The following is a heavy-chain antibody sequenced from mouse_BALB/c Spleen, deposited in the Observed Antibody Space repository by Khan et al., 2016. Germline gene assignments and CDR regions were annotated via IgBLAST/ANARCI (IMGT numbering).Heavy chain of an antibody. J-gene: IGHJ2*01. Sequence: QVQLKQSGPELVKPGASVKISCKASGYAFSSSWMNWVKQRPGQGLEWIGRIYPGDGDTNYNGKFKGKATMTADKSSSTAYMQLSSLTSVDSAVYFCARVGGNQYYFDYWGQGTTLTVSS. V-gene: IGHV1-82*01. CDR1: GYAFSSSW. CDR3: ARVGGNQYYFDY. D-gene: IGHD2-1*01. CDR2: IYPGDGDT.